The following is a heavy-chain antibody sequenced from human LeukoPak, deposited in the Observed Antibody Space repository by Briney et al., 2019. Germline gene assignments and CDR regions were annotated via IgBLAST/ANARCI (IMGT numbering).Heavy chain of an antibody. Sequence: TGGSLRLSCAASGFTFSDYYMTWIRQAPGKGLGCLSYISGSGTSIYYADSVNGRFTISRDNAKNSLYLQMNSLRADDMGVYYCARRQRHCSGGTCYLSNFFDYWGQGTLVTVSS. D-gene: IGHD2-15*01. V-gene: IGHV3-11*01. CDR2: ISGSGTSI. CDR3: ARRQRHCSGGTCYLSNFFDY. J-gene: IGHJ4*02. CDR1: GFTFSDYY.